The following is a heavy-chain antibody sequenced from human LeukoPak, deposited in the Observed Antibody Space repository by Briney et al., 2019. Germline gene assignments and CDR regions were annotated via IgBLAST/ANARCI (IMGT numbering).Heavy chain of an antibody. CDR1: GFTFDGYG. CDR2: INWNGGST. CDR3: AKNVMVKRYIDY. D-gene: IGHD5-18*01. J-gene: IGHJ4*02. Sequence: PGGSLRLSCVASGFTFDGYGMNWVRQAPGKGLEWDSGINWNGGSTGYADSVKGRFTISRDNSKNTVSLQMNNLRVEDTAIYYCAKNVMVKRYIDYWGQGTPVTVSS. V-gene: IGHV3-20*04.